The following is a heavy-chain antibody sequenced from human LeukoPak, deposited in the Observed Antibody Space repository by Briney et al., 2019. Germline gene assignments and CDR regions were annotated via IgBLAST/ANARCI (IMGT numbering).Heavy chain of an antibody. CDR3: AREGTSSGWPLDY. D-gene: IGHD6-19*01. CDR2: IYYSGST. J-gene: IGHJ4*02. CDR1: AYSLSSGFY. Sequence: SETLSLTCTVSAYSLSSGFYWGWIRQPPGKGLEWIGYIYYSGSTYYNPSLKSRVIISVDTSKNQFSLKLNSVTAADTAVYYCAREGTSSGWPLDYWGQGTLVTVSS. V-gene: IGHV4-38-2*02.